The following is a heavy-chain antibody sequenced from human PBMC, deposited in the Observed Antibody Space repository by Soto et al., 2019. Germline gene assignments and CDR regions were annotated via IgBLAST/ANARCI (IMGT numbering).Heavy chain of an antibody. V-gene: IGHV4-39*01. CDR3: ARQATGYYYGWFDP. CDR2: IFYSGGT. CDR1: GGSVSSGSYY. Sequence: SETLSLTCTVSGGSVSSGSYYWAWIRQPPGKGLEWIGTIFYSGGTFYTPSLKSRVTMSVDTSKNQFSLKLTSVTAADTAVYFCARQATGYYYGWFDPWGQGTLVTVSS. J-gene: IGHJ5*02. D-gene: IGHD3-22*01.